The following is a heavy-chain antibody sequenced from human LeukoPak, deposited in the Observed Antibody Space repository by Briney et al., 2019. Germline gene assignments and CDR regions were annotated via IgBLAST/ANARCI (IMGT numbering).Heavy chain of an antibody. CDR1: GFTFSTYA. V-gene: IGHV3-23*01. CDR2: ISAGGGST. D-gene: IGHD6-19*01. Sequence: GGSLRLSCAASGFTFSTYAMSWVRQAPGKGLEWVSGISAGGGSTYYADSVKGRFTISRDNSRNTLHLQMNSLRAEDTAVYYCAKESGYSSGWYLDYWGQGTLVTVPS. J-gene: IGHJ4*02. CDR3: AKESGYSSGWYLDY.